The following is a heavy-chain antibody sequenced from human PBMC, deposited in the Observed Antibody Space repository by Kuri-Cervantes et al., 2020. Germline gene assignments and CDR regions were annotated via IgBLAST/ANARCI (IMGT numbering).Heavy chain of an antibody. Sequence: GGSLRLSCAASGFTFSSYWMHWVRQAPGKGLVWVSRINSDGSSTSYADSVKGRFTISRDNAKNTLYLQMNSLRAEDTAVYYCARDRDPQNYYYYYYGMDVWGQGTTVTVSS. CDR2: INSDGSST. J-gene: IGHJ6*02. V-gene: IGHV3-74*01. CDR3: ARDRDPQNYYYYYYGMDV. D-gene: IGHD2/OR15-2a*01. CDR1: GFTFSSYW.